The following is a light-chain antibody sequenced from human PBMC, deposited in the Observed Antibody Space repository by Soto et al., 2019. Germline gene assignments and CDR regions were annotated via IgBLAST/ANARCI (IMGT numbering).Light chain of an antibody. V-gene: IGLV2-14*01. CDR2: DVS. J-gene: IGLJ1*01. CDR3: CSYTRSGTLI. Sequence: SALNQPAYGYRLPGHWITITCVGTSGDIGDYNYVSWYQQHPGKVPKVIIYDVSNRPSGVSYRFSGTKSGNTASLTVSGLQAEDEADYYCCSYTRSGTLIFGTGTKVTVL. CDR1: SGDIGDYNY.